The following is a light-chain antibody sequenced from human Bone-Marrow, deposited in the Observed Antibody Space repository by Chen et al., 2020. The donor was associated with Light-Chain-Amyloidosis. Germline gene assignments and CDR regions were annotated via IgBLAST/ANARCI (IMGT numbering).Light chain of an antibody. V-gene: IGLV1-40*01. CDR2: GNS. CDR1: SSNIGAGYD. CDR3: QSYDSSLSGYV. Sequence: QSVLTQPPSVSGAPGQRVTISCTGSSSNIGAGYDVHWYQQLPGTAPKVLIYGNSNRPSGVTARFSGSKSGTSDSLAITGLQAEDEADYYCQSYDSSLSGYVFGTGTKVTVL. J-gene: IGLJ1*01.